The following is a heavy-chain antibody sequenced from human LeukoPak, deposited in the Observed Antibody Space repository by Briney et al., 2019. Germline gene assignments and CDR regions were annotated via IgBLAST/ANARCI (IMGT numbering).Heavy chain of an antibody. D-gene: IGHD2/OR15-2a*01. CDR3: ARVRGTFETD. V-gene: IGHV4-59*01. Sequence: SETLSLTCTVSGGSITTYYWSWIRQPPGKGLEWIGYLYYSGTTPYSPSLKSRVTMSVDTSKRQFSLKLSSVTAADTAIYYCARVRGTFETDWGQGTLVTVSS. CDR2: LYYSGTT. J-gene: IGHJ1*01. CDR1: GGSITTYY.